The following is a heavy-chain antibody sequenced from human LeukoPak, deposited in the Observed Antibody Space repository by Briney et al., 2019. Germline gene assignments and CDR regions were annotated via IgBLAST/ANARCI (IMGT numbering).Heavy chain of an antibody. CDR1: DGSISSGGYS. V-gene: IGHV4-30-2*01. D-gene: IGHD3-16*01. CDR2: IYHSGST. J-gene: IGHJ3*02. Sequence: SQTLSLTCAVSDGSISSGGYSWSWIRQPPGKGLEWIGYIYHSGSTYYNPSLKSRVTISVDRSKNQFSLKLSSVTAADTAVYYCARGRTYYDYVWGRTDAFDIWGQGTMVTVSS. CDR3: ARGRTYYDYVWGRTDAFDI.